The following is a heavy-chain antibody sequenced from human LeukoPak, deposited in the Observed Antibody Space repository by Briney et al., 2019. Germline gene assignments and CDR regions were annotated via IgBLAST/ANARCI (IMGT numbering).Heavy chain of an antibody. V-gene: IGHV4-61*08. Sequence: SETLSLTCTVSGGSISSGGYYWSWIRQHPGKGLEWIGYIYYSGSTNYNPSLKSRVTISVDTSKNQFSLKLSSVTAADTAVYYCARERAGMYSSGWAFDYWGQGTLVTVSS. CDR1: GGSISSGGYY. D-gene: IGHD6-19*01. J-gene: IGHJ4*02. CDR2: IYYSGST. CDR3: ARERAGMYSSGWAFDY.